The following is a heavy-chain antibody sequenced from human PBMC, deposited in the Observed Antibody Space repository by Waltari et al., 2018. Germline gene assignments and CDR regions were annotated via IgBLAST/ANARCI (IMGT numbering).Heavy chain of an antibody. Sequence: QVQLVQSGAEVKKPGSSVKVSCKASGGTFSNYAISWVRQAPGQGLEWMGGISPVLGIANSAQKFQGRVTITADKSTGTAYMELSSLRSEDTAVYYCATEGPCGGDCYPHDAFDIWGQGTMVTVSS. CDR1: GGTFSNYA. CDR2: ISPVLGIA. J-gene: IGHJ3*02. D-gene: IGHD2-21*01. CDR3: ATEGPCGGDCYPHDAFDI. V-gene: IGHV1-69*10.